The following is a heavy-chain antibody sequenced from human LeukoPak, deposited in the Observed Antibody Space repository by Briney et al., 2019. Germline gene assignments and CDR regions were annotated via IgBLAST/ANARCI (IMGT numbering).Heavy chain of an antibody. V-gene: IGHV3-74*01. CDR1: GFTFSNYG. J-gene: IGHJ4*02. CDR3: ASLPGAVAGVEF. D-gene: IGHD6-19*01. CDR2: INTDGSVT. Sequence: GGSLRLSCAASGFTFSNYGMHWVRQAPGKGLVWVSRINTDGSVTSHADSVKGRFTISRDNAKNTLYLQMNSLRAEDTAVYYCASLPGAVAGVEFWGQGTLVTVSS.